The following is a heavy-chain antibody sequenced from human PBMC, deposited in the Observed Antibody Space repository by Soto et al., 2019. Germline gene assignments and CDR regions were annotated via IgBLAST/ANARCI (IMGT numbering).Heavy chain of an antibody. V-gene: IGHV4-39*01. CDR1: CGSISSSSYY. CDR3: AIRIVGAFDAFDI. J-gene: IGHJ3*02. CDR2: IYYSGST. Sequence: SETLSLTCTVSCGSISSSSYYWGWIRQPPGKGLEWIGSIYYSGSTYYNPSLKSRVTISVDTSKKQFSLTLSPVTAADTAVYYCAIRIVGAFDAFDILGKGTIVTVSS. D-gene: IGHD1-26*01.